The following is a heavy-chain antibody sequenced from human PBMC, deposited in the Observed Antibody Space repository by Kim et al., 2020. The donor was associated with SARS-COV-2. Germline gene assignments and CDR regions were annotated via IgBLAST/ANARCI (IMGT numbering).Heavy chain of an antibody. Sequence: KYSQKFQGRVTITRDTSASTAYMELSSLRSEDTAVYYCARVAYSSGTIDYWGQGTLVTVSS. D-gene: IGHD6-19*01. J-gene: IGHJ4*02. CDR3: ARVAYSSGTIDY. V-gene: IGHV1-3*01.